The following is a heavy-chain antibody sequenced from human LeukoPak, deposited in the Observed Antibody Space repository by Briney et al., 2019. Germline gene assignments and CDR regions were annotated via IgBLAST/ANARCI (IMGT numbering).Heavy chain of an antibody. CDR1: GFTFSSYS. V-gene: IGHV3-21*01. J-gene: IGHJ4*02. CDR3: ARDPTTGTTPFDY. D-gene: IGHD1-1*01. Sequence: GGSLRLSCAASGFTFSSYSMNWVRQAPGKGLEWVSSISSSSSYIYYADSVKGRFTISRDNAKNSLYLQMNSLRAEDTAVYYCARDPTTGTTPFDYWGQGTLVTVSS. CDR2: ISSSSSYI.